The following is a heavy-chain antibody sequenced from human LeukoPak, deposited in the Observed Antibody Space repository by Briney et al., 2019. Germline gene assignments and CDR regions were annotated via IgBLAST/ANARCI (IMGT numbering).Heavy chain of an antibody. D-gene: IGHD7-27*01. J-gene: IGHJ4*02. V-gene: IGHV4-59*01. CDR2: IYYSGTT. CDR1: GGSISSDY. CDR3: ARGANWGSPDY. Sequence: SETLSLTCTVSGGSISSDYWSWIRQSPGKGLEWIGYIYYSGTTSYNPSLKSRVTISLDTSKNQFSLKLSSVTAADTAVYYCARGANWGSPDYWGQGTLVTVS.